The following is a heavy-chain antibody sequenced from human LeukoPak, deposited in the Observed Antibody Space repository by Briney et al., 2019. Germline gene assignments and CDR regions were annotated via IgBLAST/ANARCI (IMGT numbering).Heavy chain of an antibody. Sequence: GRSLRLSCAASGFTFSSYAMHWVRQAPGKGLEWVAVISYDGSNKYCADSVKGRFTISRDNSKNTLYLQMGSLRAEDMAVYYCARARTSYYDSSGYSDYWGQGTLVTVSS. J-gene: IGHJ4*02. D-gene: IGHD3-22*01. V-gene: IGHV3-30*14. CDR1: GFTFSSYA. CDR3: ARARTSYYDSSGYSDY. CDR2: ISYDGSNK.